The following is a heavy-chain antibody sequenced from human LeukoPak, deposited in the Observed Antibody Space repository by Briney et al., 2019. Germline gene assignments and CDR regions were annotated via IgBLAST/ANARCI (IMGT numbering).Heavy chain of an antibody. J-gene: IGHJ5*02. V-gene: IGHV4-39*07. CDR3: ARDWKRSSSSWMAPFDP. Sequence: SETLSLTCTVSGGSISSSSYYWGWIRQPPGKGLEWIGSIYYSGSTNYNPSLKSRVTMSGDTSKNQFSLKLSSVTAADTAVYYCARDWKRSSSSWMAPFDPWGQGTLVTVSS. D-gene: IGHD6-13*01. CDR2: IYYSGST. CDR1: GGSISSSSYY.